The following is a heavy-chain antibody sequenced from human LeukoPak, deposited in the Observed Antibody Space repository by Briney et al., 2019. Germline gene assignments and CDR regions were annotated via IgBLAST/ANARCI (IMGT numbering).Heavy chain of an antibody. CDR1: GFNFANHA. D-gene: IGHD2-21*02. V-gene: IGHV3-23*01. CDR2: ISGGGDIT. Sequence: GGSLRLSCAASGFNFANHAMSWVRQTPGKGLEWVSAISGGGDITYYADSVTDRFTISRDNSKDTLFLQMHSLRPGDTAVYYCVREDTPATANYWGQGTLVTISP. J-gene: IGHJ4*02. CDR3: VREDTPATANY.